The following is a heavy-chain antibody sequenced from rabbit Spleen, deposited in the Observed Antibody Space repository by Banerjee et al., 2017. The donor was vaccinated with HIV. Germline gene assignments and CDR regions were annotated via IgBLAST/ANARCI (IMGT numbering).Heavy chain of an antibody. V-gene: IGHV1S40*01. CDR1: GFSFSSHY. CDR3: ARDTSSSFSSYGMDL. J-gene: IGHJ6*01. Sequence: QSLEESGGDLVKPEGSLTLTCTVFGFSFSSHYMCWVRQAPGKGLEWIACIYAGNSGEIGYATWAKGRFTISKTSSTTVTLQMTRLTAADTATYFCARDTSSSFSSYGMDLWGPGTLVTVS. D-gene: IGHD1-1*01. CDR2: IYAGNSGEI.